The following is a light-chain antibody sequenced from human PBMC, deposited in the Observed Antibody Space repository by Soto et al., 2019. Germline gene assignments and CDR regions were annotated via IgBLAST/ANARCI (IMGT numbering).Light chain of an antibody. CDR3: QQYGSTPLWT. Sequence: EIVLTQSPGTLSLSPGERATLSCRASQSVSSSYLAWYQQRPGQAPRLLIYDASSRATGIPDRFCGSRSGTDFTLTISRLEPEEFAVYYCQQYGSTPLWTFGQGTKLEIK. CDR1: QSVSSSY. CDR2: DAS. J-gene: IGKJ1*01. V-gene: IGKV3-20*01.